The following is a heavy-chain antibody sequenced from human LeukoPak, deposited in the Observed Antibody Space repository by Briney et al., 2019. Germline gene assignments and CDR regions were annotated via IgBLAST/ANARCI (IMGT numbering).Heavy chain of an antibody. CDR1: GYTFTSYG. CDR2: ISAYNGNT. CDR3: ARAARHYYGSGSYYNDPFDY. J-gene: IGHJ4*02. D-gene: IGHD3-10*01. Sequence: ASVKVSCRASGYTFTSYGISWVRQAPGQGLEWMGWISAYNGNTNYAQKLQGRVTMTTDTSTSTAYMELRSLRSDDTAVYYCARAARHYYGSGSYYNDPFDYWGQGTLVTVSS. V-gene: IGHV1-18*01.